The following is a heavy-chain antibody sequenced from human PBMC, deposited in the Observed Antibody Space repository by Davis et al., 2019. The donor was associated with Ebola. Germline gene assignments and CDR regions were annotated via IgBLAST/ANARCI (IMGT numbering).Heavy chain of an antibody. D-gene: IGHD6-19*01. V-gene: IGHV3-69-1*01. CDR2: ITSGNSI. CDR3: ARDDLSSGWYGIDY. Sequence: GESLKISCAASGFTFTAHSMNWVRQAPGKGLEWVSSITSGNSISYADSLKGRFTISRDSSKNMLYLQMNSLRGEDTAVYYCARDDLSSGWYGIDYWGQGTLVTVSS. CDR1: GFTFTAHS. J-gene: IGHJ4*02.